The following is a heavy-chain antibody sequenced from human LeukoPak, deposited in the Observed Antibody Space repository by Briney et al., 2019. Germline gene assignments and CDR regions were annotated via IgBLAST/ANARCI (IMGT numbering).Heavy chain of an antibody. D-gene: IGHD3-22*01. Sequence: NTSETLSLTCTVSGGSISSYYWSWVRQPPGKGLEWIGYIYYSGSTKYNPSRQGRATISVDTSKNQFSLKLSSVTAADTAVYYCARHKDHYDSSGYYSPSDYWGQGTLVTVSS. CDR3: ARHKDHYDSSGYYSPSDY. CDR1: GGSISSYY. V-gene: IGHV4-59*08. J-gene: IGHJ4*02. CDR2: IYYSGST.